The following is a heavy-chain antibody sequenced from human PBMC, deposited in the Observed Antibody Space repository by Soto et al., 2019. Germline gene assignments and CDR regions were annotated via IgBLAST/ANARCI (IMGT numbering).Heavy chain of an antibody. V-gene: IGHV1-2*02. J-gene: IGHJ4*02. D-gene: IGHD3-16*01. CDR2: INPRTTAT. Sequence: ASVKVSCKASGYSFSDYYIYWLRQAPGQRLEWMGWINPRTTATNYAPKFQGRITLTRDPSTGTVYMELSSLRSDDTAIYSCARDLGTLANTLDFWGQGTLVPVSS. CDR3: ARDLGTLANTLDF. CDR1: GYSFSDYY.